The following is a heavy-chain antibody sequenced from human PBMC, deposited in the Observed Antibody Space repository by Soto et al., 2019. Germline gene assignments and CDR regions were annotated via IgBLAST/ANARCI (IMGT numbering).Heavy chain of an antibody. V-gene: IGHV3-23*01. J-gene: IGHJ4*02. D-gene: IGHD3-3*01. CDR2: ISGSGGST. Sequence: GGSLRLPCAASGFTFSSYAMSWVRQAPGKGLEWVSAISGSGGSTYYADSVKGRFTISRDNSKNTLYLQMNSLRAEDTALYYCAKAPSGYYDFWSGSFPPFDYWGQGTLVTVSS. CDR1: GFTFSSYA. CDR3: AKAPSGYYDFWSGSFPPFDY.